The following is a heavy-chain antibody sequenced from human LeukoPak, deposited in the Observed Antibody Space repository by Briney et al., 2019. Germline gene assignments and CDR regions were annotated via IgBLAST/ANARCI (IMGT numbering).Heavy chain of an antibody. J-gene: IGHJ5*02. V-gene: IGHV3-48*01. CDR2: IIRSSSTI. CDR1: GFTFSNYS. Sequence: GGSLRLSCAASGFTFSNYSMNWVRQAPGKGLEWVSYIIRSSSTIYYADSVKGRFTISRDNAKNSLYLQMNSLRAEDTAVYYCARGGITRAFDPWGQGTLVTVSS. D-gene: IGHD3-10*01. CDR3: ARGGITRAFDP.